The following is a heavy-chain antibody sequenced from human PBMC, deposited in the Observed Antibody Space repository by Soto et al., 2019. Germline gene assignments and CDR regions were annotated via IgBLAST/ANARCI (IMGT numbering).Heavy chain of an antibody. D-gene: IGHD3-3*01. CDR1: GFSLSTSGVA. V-gene: IGHV2-5*02. Sequence: SGPTLVNPTHTRTLTCTFSGFSLSTSGVAVGWIRQAPRKAPEWLAFIFWDDDKRYSPSLENRLTITKDTSKNQVVLTMTNMDPVDKATYYCARIFDFWSGYYFYYWGRGTLVTVSS. CDR3: ARIFDFWSGYYFYY. J-gene: IGHJ4*02. CDR2: IFWDDDK.